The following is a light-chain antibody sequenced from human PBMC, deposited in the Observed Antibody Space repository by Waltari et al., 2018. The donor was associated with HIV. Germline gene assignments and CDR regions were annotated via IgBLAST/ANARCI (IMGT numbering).Light chain of an antibody. CDR1: KLGDKY. V-gene: IGLV3-1*01. Sequence: SYDLTQPPSVSVSPGQTASITCSRDKLGDKYASWYQQKAGQSPALVIFQDRQRPSGTPDRFSGSNAGNTATLTISGTQAMDEADYYCQAWDSNTAHVLFGGGTKVTVL. CDR3: QAWDSNTAHVL. CDR2: QDR. J-gene: IGLJ2*01.